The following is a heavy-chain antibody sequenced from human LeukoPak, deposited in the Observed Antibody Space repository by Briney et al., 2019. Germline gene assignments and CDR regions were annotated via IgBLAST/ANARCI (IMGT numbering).Heavy chain of an antibody. CDR1: GGSFSGYY. CDR2: INHSGST. CDR3: ARGCGSQDSSSWYVGRFYYYYYMDV. J-gene: IGHJ6*03. Sequence: PSETLSLNCAVYGGSFSGYYWSWIRQPPGKGLGWIGEINHSGSTNYNPSLKSRVTISVDTSKNQFSLKLSSVTAADTAVYYCARGCGSQDSSSWYVGRFYYYYYMDVWGKGTTVTVSS. D-gene: IGHD6-13*01. V-gene: IGHV4-34*01.